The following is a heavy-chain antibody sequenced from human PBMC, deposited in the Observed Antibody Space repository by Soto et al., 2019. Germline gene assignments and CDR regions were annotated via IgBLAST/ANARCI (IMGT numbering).Heavy chain of an antibody. CDR1: GFTFSSYA. V-gene: IGHV3-23*01. CDR3: AKGDVVRGSYGMDV. J-gene: IGHJ6*02. Sequence: GGSLRLSCAASGFTFSSYAMSWVRQAPGKGLEWVSAISGSGGSTYYADSVKGRFTISRDNSKNTLYLQMNSLRAEDTAVYYCAKGDVVRGSYGMDVWGQGTTVTVSS. CDR2: ISGSGGST. D-gene: IGHD3-10*01.